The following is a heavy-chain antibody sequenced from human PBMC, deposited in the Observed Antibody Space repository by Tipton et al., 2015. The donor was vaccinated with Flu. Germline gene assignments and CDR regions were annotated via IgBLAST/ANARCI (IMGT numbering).Heavy chain of an antibody. J-gene: IGHJ4*02. CDR1: GDSIASDYY. CDR3: ARSTYHYGSGSSDY. CDR2: AHHSGST. D-gene: IGHD3-10*01. Sequence: TLSLTCSVSGDSIASDYYWGWIRQPPEKGPEWIGNAHHSGSTYYNPSLKSRVTISIDRSRNQFSQRLSSVTAADTAVYYCARSTYHYGSGSSDYWGQGTLVTVSS. V-gene: IGHV4-38-2*01.